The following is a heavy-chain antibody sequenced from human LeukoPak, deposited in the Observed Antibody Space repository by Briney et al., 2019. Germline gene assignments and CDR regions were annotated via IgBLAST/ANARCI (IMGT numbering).Heavy chain of an antibody. Sequence: ASVKVSCKASGYTFTGYYIHWVRQAPGQGLEWMGWINPNSGGTNYAQKFQGRVTMTRDTSISTAYMELSRLRSDDTAVYYCARSMMVVPAAMPLVEGYYYYGMDVWGQGTTVTVSS. J-gene: IGHJ6*02. CDR2: INPNSGGT. CDR3: ARSMMVVPAAMPLVEGYYYYGMDV. D-gene: IGHD2-2*01. V-gene: IGHV1-2*02. CDR1: GYTFTGYY.